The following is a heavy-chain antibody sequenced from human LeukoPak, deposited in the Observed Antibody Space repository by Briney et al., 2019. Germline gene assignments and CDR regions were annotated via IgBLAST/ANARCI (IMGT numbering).Heavy chain of an antibody. CDR2: ISWNSGSI. J-gene: IGHJ4*02. D-gene: IGHD3-10*01. Sequence: GGSLRLSCAASGFTFGDYAMHWVRQAPGKGLEWVSGISWNSGSIGYADSVKGRFTISRDNAKNSLYLQMNSLRAEDMALYYCAKDGDYYGSGSHFDYWGQGTLVTVSS. CDR1: GFTFGDYA. CDR3: AKDGDYYGSGSHFDY. V-gene: IGHV3-9*03.